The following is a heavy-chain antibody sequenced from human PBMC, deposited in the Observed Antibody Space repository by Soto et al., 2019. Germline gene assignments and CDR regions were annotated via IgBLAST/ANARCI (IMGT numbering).Heavy chain of an antibody. CDR1: GYTFTSYD. D-gene: IGHD2-2*02. V-gene: IGHV1-8*01. CDR2: MNPNSGNT. J-gene: IGHJ5*02. Sequence: QVQLVQSGAEVKKPGASVKVSCKASGYTFTSYDINWVRQATGQGLEWMGWMNPNSGNTGYAQKFQGRVTMTRNTSISTAYMELSSLRSEDTAVYYCAREYCSSTSCYTNWFDHWGQGTLVTVSS. CDR3: AREYCSSTSCYTNWFDH.